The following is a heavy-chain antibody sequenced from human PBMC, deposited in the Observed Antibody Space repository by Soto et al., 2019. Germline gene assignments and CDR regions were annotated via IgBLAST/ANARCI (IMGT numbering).Heavy chain of an antibody. D-gene: IGHD1-26*01. J-gene: IGHJ5*02. Sequence: EVQLVESGGGLVQPGGSLRLSCVASGFTISSHWMHWVRQAPGKGLVWVSRINSDGSSTSYADSVKGRFIISRDNAKNTLYLQMNILSAEDTAVYYCVRSDSGTYGCFDPWGQGTLVTVSS. V-gene: IGHV3-74*01. CDR1: GFTISSHW. CDR3: VRSDSGTYGCFDP. CDR2: INSDGSST.